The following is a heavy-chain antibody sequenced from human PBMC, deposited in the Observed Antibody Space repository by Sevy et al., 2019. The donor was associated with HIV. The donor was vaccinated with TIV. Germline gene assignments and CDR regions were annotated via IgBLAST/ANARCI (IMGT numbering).Heavy chain of an antibody. CDR3: ARDLTTVTTFWFDP. J-gene: IGHJ5*02. V-gene: IGHV1-69*13. Sequence: ASVKVSCKASGGTFSSYAISWVRQAPGQRLEWMGGIIPIFGTANCAQKFQGRVTITADESTSTAYMELSSLRSEDTAVYYCARDLTTVTTFWFDPWGQGTLVTVSS. CDR1: GGTFSSYA. D-gene: IGHD4-17*01. CDR2: IIPIFGTA.